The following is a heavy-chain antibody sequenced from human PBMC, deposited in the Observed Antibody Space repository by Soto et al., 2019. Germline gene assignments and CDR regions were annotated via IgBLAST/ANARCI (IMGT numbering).Heavy chain of an antibody. V-gene: IGHV3-23*01. CDR2: INGGGGTT. Sequence: EVQLLESGEGLVQPGGSLRLSCAASGFTFSNYAMNWVRQAPGKGLQYVSVINGGGGTTYYAASVKGRFTISRDNSKNTLYLQMNSLSAEDTAIYYCARRTTRAVVPAADDYWGPGTLVTVSS. CDR1: GFTFSNYA. CDR3: ARRTTRAVVPAADDY. J-gene: IGHJ4*02. D-gene: IGHD2-2*01.